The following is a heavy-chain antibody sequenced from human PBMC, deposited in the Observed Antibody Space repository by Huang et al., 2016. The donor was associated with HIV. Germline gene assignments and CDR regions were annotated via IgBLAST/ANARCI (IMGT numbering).Heavy chain of an antibody. Sequence: EVQLEQSGAEVKKPGESLKISCKASGYIFSNYWIGWVRQMPGKGLEWMGFVYHGNSDTSYGPSLYGRVTVSVDKSIATAYLQWSSLRPSDTARYYCATTDASLATSFDHWGRGTMLTVSS. CDR1: GYIFSNYW. V-gene: IGHV5-51*03. CDR2: VYHGNSDT. CDR3: ATTDASLATSFDH. J-gene: IGHJ4*02.